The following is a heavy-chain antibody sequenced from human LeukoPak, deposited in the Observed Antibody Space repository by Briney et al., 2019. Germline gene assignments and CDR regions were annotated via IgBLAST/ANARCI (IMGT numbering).Heavy chain of an antibody. D-gene: IGHD3-16*01. CDR3: AKELNPQRPFDS. J-gene: IGHJ4*02. CDR2: IHSDGSLK. V-gene: IGHV3-30*02. Sequence: GGSLRLSCTASEFTFDGYAMHWVRQAPGKGLEWVAFIHSDGSLKYYADSVEGRFTISRDSSKNTLFLQMNSLRPEDTAVYFCAKELNPQRPFDSWGQGTLVAVSP. CDR1: EFTFDGYA.